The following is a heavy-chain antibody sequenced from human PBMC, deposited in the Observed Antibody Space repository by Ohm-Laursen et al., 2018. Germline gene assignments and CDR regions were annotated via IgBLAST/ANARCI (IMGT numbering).Heavy chain of an antibody. V-gene: IGHV1-2*02. J-gene: IGHJ4*02. CDR3: ASRFGDYSAAFDY. D-gene: IGHD4-17*01. CDR2: INPNSGGT. CDR1: GYTFTGCY. Sequence: ASVKVSCKASGYTFTGCYMHWVRQAPGQGLEWMGWINPNSGGTNYAQKFQGRVTMTRDTSISTAYMELSRLRSDDTAVYYCASRFGDYSAAFDYWGQGTLVTVSS.